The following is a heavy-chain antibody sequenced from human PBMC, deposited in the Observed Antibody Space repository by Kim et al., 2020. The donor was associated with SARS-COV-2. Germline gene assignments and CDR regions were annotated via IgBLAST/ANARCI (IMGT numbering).Heavy chain of an antibody. D-gene: IGHD4-17*01. CDR1: GGSISSSSYY. J-gene: IGHJ4*02. CDR2: IYYSGST. V-gene: IGHV4-39*01. CDR3: ARPYYGGNSYFDY. Sequence: SETLSLTCTVSGGSISSSSYYWGWIRQPPGKGLEWIGSIYYSGSTYYNPSLKSRVTISVDTSKNQFSLKLSSVTAADTAVYYCARPYYGGNSYFDYWGQGTLVTVSS.